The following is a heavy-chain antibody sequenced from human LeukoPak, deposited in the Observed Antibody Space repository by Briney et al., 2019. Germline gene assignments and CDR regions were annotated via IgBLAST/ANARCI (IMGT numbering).Heavy chain of an antibody. CDR3: ARAYGSGSYYRPSAGGGY. D-gene: IGHD3-10*01. CDR2: INPSGGST. V-gene: IGHV1-46*01. CDR1: GYTFTSYY. Sequence: GASVKASXKASGYTFTSYYMHWVRQAPGQGLEWMGIINPSGGSTSYAQKFQGRVTMTRDTSTSTVYMELSSLRSEDTAVYYCARAYGSGSYYRPSAGGGYWGQGTLVTVSS. J-gene: IGHJ4*02.